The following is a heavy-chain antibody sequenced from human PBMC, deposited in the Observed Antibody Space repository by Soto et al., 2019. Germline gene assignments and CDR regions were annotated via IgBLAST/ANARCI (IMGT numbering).Heavy chain of an antibody. Sequence: GSLRLSCTASGFTFGDYAMGWFRQAPGKGLEWVGSIRSKPYGATTEYTASVKGRFSISRDDSKSIAYLQMNSLKTEDTAVYSCTRWGAAAGTLYYYGMDVWGQGTTVTVSS. CDR1: GFTFGDYA. V-gene: IGHV3-49*01. J-gene: IGHJ6*02. CDR2: IRSKPYGATT. D-gene: IGHD6-13*01. CDR3: TRWGAAAGTLYYYGMDV.